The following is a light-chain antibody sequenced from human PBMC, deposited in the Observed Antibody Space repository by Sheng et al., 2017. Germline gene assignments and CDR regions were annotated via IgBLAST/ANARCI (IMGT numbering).Light chain of an antibody. CDR2: DTS. Sequence: DIQMTQSPSSLSASVGDRVTITCRASRSISTYLNWYQQKPGKPPKLLIYDTSVLHSGVPSRFSGSRSGTEFTLTLTNLQPEDFATYICQQSYGNPPTFG. V-gene: IGKV1-39*01. CDR3: QQSYGNPPT. J-gene: IGKJ3*01. CDR1: RSISTY.